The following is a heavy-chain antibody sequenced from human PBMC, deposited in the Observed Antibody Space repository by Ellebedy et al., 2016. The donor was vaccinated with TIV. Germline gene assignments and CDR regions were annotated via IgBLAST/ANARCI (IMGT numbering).Heavy chain of an antibody. D-gene: IGHD6-19*01. J-gene: IGHJ3*02. CDR1: GGTFSSYA. CDR3: AQRARGYSSGWETNDAFDI. Sequence: SVKVSXKASGGTFSSYAISWVRQAPGQGLEWMGGIIPIFGTANYAQKFQGRVTITADESTSTAYMELSSLRSEDTAVYYCAQRARGYSSGWETNDAFDIWGQGTMVTVSS. V-gene: IGHV1-69*13. CDR2: IIPIFGTA.